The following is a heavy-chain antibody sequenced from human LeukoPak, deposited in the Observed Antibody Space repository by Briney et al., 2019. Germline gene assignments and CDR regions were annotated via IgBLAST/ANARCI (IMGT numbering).Heavy chain of an antibody. CDR2: ISYDGSNK. J-gene: IGHJ4*02. CDR3: ARDLGDIVVVPAAQIDY. Sequence: GGSLRLSCAASGFTFSSYAMHWVRQAPGKGLEWVAVISYDGSNKYYADSVKGRFTISRDNSKNTPYLQMNSLRAEDTAVYYCARDLGDIVVVPAAQIDYWGQGTLVTVSS. CDR1: GFTFSSYA. V-gene: IGHV3-30*04. D-gene: IGHD2-2*01.